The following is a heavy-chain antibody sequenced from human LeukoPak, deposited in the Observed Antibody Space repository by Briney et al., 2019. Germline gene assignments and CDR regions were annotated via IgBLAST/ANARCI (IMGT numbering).Heavy chain of an antibody. CDR3: ASNGAAAGFDY. V-gene: IGHV3-23*01. D-gene: IGHD6-13*01. CDR1: GFTFSTYA. J-gene: IGHJ4*02. CDR2: ISGSGGST. Sequence: GGSLRLSCAASGFTFSTYAMSWVRQAPGKGLEWVSAISGSGGSTYYADSVKGRFTISRDNSKNTLYLQMNSLRAEDTAVYYCASNGAAAGFDYWGQGTLVTVSS.